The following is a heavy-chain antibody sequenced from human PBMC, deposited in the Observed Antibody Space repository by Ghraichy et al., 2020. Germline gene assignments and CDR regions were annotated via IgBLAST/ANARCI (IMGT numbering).Heavy chain of an antibody. CDR2: IRYDGSNK. CDR3: ASDYVWGSYRSPPHIDWFDP. Sequence: GGSLRLSCAASGFTFSSYGMHWVRQAPGKGLEWVAFIRYDGSNKYYADSVKGRFTISRDNSKNTLYLQMNSLRAEDTAVYYCASDYVWGSYRSPPHIDWFDPWGQGTLVTVSS. V-gene: IGHV3-30*02. CDR1: GFTFSSYG. J-gene: IGHJ5*02. D-gene: IGHD3-16*02.